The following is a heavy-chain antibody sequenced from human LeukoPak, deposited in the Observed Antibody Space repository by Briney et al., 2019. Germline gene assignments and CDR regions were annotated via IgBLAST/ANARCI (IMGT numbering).Heavy chain of an antibody. D-gene: IGHD2-21*01. J-gene: IGHJ4*02. Sequence: GGSLRLSCTASGFTFSNSWMSWVRQAPGKGLEWVANIKQDGSEKYYVDSVKGRFTISRDNAKNSLYLQMNSLRAEDTAVYYCATGPPYCGGVCYYYFDYWGQGTLVTVSS. V-gene: IGHV3-7*01. CDR3: ATGPPYCGGVCYYYFDY. CDR2: IKQDGSEK. CDR1: GFTFSNSW.